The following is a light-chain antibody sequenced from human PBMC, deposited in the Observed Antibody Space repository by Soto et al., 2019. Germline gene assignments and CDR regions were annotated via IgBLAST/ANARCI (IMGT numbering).Light chain of an antibody. CDR2: DVS. CDR1: SSDVGSYNR. CDR3: CSYTTRTTYV. V-gene: IGLV2-18*02. Sequence: QSVLTQPASVSGSPGQSITVSCTGTSSDVGSYNRVSWYQQPPGTAPKLIIYDVSTRPLGVPDRFFGSKSGNTASLTISGLQAEDEADYYCCSYTTRTTYVLGTGTKVTVL. J-gene: IGLJ1*01.